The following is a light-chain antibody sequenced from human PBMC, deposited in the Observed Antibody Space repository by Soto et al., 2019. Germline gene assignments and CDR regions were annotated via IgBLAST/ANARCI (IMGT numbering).Light chain of an antibody. Sequence: QSVLTQPASVSGSPGQAITISCTGTSSDVGGYDYVAWYQLHPGKAPKLMLFEVRNRPSGDSYRFSGSKSGNTASLTISGLQAEDEADYFCSSYSISTAYLFGTGTKVTVL. CDR2: EVR. CDR3: SSYSISTAYL. CDR1: SSDVGGYDY. V-gene: IGLV2-14*01. J-gene: IGLJ1*01.